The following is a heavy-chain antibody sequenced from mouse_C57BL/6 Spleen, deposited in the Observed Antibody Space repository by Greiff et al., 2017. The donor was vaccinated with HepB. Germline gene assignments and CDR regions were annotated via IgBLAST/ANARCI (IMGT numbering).Heavy chain of an antibody. CDR3: ARSPGSYWYFDV. CDR1: FTFTDYY. Sequence: EVKLMESGGGLVQPGGFTFTDYYMSWVRQPPGKALEWLGFIRNKANGYTTEYSASVKGRFTISRDNSQSILYLQMNALRAEDSATYYCARSPGSYWYFDVWGTGTTVTVSS. CDR2: IRNKANGYTT. J-gene: IGHJ1*03. D-gene: IGHD3-1*01. V-gene: IGHV7-3*01.